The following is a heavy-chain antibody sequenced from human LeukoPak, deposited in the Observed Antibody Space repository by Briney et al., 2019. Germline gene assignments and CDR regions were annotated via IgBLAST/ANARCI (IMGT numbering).Heavy chain of an antibody. Sequence: SETLSLTCAVHGGSFSGYFWSWIRQPPGKGLEWIGYIYYSGSTNYNPSLKSRVTISVDTSKNQFSLKLSSVTAADTAVYYCGVVPRPDAFDIWGQGTMVTVSS. CDR1: GGSFSGYF. J-gene: IGHJ3*02. D-gene: IGHD3-3*01. CDR3: GVVPRPDAFDI. CDR2: IYYSGST. V-gene: IGHV4-59*01.